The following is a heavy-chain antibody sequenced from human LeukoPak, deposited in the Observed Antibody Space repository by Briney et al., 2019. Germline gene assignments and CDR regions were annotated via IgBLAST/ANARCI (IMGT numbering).Heavy chain of an antibody. D-gene: IGHD3-22*01. CDR2: INHSGST. V-gene: IGHV4-34*01. CDR1: GGSFSGYY. J-gene: IGHJ4*02. CDR3: AISSSGYDY. Sequence: KPSETLSLTCAVYGGSFSGYYWSWIRQPPGKGLEWIGEINHSGSTNYNPSLKSRVTISVDTSKNQFSLKLSSVTAADTAVYYCAISSSGYDYWGQGTLVIVSS.